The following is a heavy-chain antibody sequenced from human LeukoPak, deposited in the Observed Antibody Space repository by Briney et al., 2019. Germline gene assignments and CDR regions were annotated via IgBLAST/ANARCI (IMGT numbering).Heavy chain of an antibody. CDR2: IYSDGGR. J-gene: IGHJ4*02. Sequence: GGSLRLSCAASGFTVTSNYMSWVRQAPGKGLEWVSVIYSDGGRNYADSVKGRCTISRDTSKNTLYLQMNSLTVEDTAVYYCAKLQTAVVPAATLGFDSWGQGTLVTVSS. V-gene: IGHV3-66*01. D-gene: IGHD2-2*01. CDR3: AKLQTAVVPAATLGFDS. CDR1: GFTVTSNY.